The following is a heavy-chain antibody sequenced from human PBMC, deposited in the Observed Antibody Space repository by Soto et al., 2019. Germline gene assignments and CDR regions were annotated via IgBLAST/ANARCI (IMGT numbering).Heavy chain of an antibody. V-gene: IGHV1-18*01. J-gene: IGHJ3*02. Sequence: ASVKVSCKASGYTFTSYGISWVRQAPGQGLEWMGWISAYNGNTNYAQKLQGRVTMTTDTSTSTAYMEQRSLRSDDTAVYYCARDYSGSGSRPPFDIWGQGTMVTVSS. D-gene: IGHD3-10*01. CDR2: ISAYNGNT. CDR1: GYTFTSYG. CDR3: ARDYSGSGSRPPFDI.